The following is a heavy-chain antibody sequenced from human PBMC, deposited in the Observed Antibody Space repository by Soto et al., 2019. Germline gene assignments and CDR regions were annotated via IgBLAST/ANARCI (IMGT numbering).Heavy chain of an antibody. J-gene: IGHJ3*01. V-gene: IGHV1-18*01. CDR1: GYTFSNSG. CDR3: ARARHDGFDV. Sequence: QVQLVQSGAEVKKPGASVKVSCKASGYTFSNSGVIWLRQAPGQGLEWMGWISAYSGNTYYARKLQDRVTMTTDTSTSTAYMELRTLRSDDTAVYYCARARHDGFDVWGQGTMVTVSS. CDR2: ISAYSGNT.